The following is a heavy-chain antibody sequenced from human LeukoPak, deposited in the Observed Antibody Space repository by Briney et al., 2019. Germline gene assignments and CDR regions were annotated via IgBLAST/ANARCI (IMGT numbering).Heavy chain of an antibody. Sequence: PSETLSRTCAVYGGSFSGYYWSWIRQPPGKGLEWIGEINHSGSTNYNPSLKSRLTISVDTSKNQFSLKLSSVTAADTAVYYCARGTGGYRSNWFDPWGQGTLVTVSS. D-gene: IGHD6-25*01. V-gene: IGHV4-34*01. J-gene: IGHJ5*02. CDR3: ARGTGGYRSNWFDP. CDR2: INHSGST. CDR1: GGSFSGYY.